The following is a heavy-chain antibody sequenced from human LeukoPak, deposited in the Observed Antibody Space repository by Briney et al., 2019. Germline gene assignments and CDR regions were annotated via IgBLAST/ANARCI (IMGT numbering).Heavy chain of an antibody. Sequence: GWSLRLSCAASGFTFSTYGIHWVRQAPGKGLEWVAFIRYDGTNKWYADSVKGRFTISRDNSKNTLYLQMNSVRVEDTAVYHCAKDRDYGDYPSAYYYYMDVWGNGTTVTVSS. CDR3: AKDRDYGDYPSAYYYYMDV. CDR2: IRYDGTNK. V-gene: IGHV3-30*02. J-gene: IGHJ6*03. CDR1: GFTFSTYG. D-gene: IGHD4-17*01.